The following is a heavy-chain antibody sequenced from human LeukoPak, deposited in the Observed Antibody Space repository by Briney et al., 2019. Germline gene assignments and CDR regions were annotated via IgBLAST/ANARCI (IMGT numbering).Heavy chain of an antibody. CDR1: GYTFTSYY. Sequence: ASVKVSCKASGYTFTSYYMHWVRQAPGQGLEWMGIINPSGGSTSCAQKFQGRVTMTRDTSTSTVYMELSSLRSEDTAVYYCARSRPIFGVVIWEYFDYWGQGTLVTVSS. V-gene: IGHV1-46*03. CDR3: ARSRPIFGVVIWEYFDY. CDR2: INPSGGST. D-gene: IGHD3-3*01. J-gene: IGHJ4*02.